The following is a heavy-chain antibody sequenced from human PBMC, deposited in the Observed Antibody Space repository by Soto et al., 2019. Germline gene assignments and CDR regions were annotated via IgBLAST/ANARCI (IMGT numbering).Heavy chain of an antibody. V-gene: IGHV5-51*01. J-gene: IGHJ4*01. Sequence: GESLKIACQASGYTFSSYWIAWVRQMPGKGLEWVGIIYPGDSETRYSPALQGQVTISADRSTTTAYLQWSSLKASNSGTYYCARLRAEMAVTKMSSLNNCGRGTLVTVSS. CDR2: IYPGDSET. CDR3: ARLRAEMAVTKMSSLNN. D-gene: IGHD4-17*01. CDR1: GYTFSSYW.